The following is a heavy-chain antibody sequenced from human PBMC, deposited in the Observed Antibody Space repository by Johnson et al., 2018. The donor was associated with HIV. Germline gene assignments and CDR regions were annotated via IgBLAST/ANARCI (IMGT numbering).Heavy chain of an antibody. V-gene: IGHV3-74*03. CDR2: ISVDVTDT. CDR3: ARPVTGTNIFDM. J-gene: IGHJ3*02. Sequence: VQLVESGGGLVQPGGSLRLSCAASGFTFSSHWMNWVRQAPGKGLFWVARISVDVTDTAYVDSVKGRFTITRDNAENTLYLQMNSLRAEDTAVYYCARPVTGTNIFDMWGQGTMVTVSS. CDR1: GFTFSSHW. D-gene: IGHD1-7*01.